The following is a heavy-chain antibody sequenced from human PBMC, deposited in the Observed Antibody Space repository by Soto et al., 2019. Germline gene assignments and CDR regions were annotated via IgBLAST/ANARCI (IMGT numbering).Heavy chain of an antibody. CDR1: GGSISSYY. CDR3: AGERRDGYRHYLDY. D-gene: IGHD5-12*01. J-gene: IGHJ4*02. V-gene: IGHV4-59*01. Sequence: QVQLQESGPGLVKPSETLSLMCTVSGGSISSYYWSWIRQPPGKGLAWIGYIYYSGSTNYNPSLKSRVTITVDTSNNQCSLKLSSVTAADAAVYYWAGERRDGYRHYLDYWGQGTLVTVSS. CDR2: IYYSGST.